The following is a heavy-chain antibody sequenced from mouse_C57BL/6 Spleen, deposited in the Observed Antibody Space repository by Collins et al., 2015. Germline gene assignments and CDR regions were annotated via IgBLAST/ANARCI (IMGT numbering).Heavy chain of an antibody. V-gene: IGHV1-15*01. CDR2: IDPETGGT. D-gene: IGHD1-1*01. Sequence: QVQLQQSGAELVRPGASVTLSCKALGYTFTDYEIHWVKQTPVHGLEWIGAIDPETGGTAYNQKFKGKAILTADKSSSTAYMELRSLTSEDSAVYHCTRSEVFYYGRSPYYFDYWGLGTTLTVSS. CDR3: TRSEVFYYGRSPYYFDY. J-gene: IGHJ2*01. CDR1: GYTFTDYE.